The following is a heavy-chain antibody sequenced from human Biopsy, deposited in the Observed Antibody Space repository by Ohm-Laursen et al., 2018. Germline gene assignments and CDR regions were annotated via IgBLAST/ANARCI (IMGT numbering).Heavy chain of an antibody. CDR2: VYYTGNT. J-gene: IGHJ1*01. V-gene: IGHV4-61*01. CDR1: GGSVGSGTFH. Sequence: SQTLSLTCSVSGGSVGSGTFHWGWIRQPPGKGLEWIGHVYYTGNTNYNPFLKSRVTISMDMSKNQFSLRLSSVTAADTAVYYCVRQGGYFQNWGPGSQVAVSS. CDR3: VRQGGYFQN. D-gene: IGHD5-12*01.